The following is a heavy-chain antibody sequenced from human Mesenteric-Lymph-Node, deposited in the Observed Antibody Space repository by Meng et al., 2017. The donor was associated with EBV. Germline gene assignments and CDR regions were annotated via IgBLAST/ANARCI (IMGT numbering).Heavy chain of an antibody. V-gene: IGHV1-46*01. D-gene: IGHD1-26*01. CDR2: INPSDGTT. CDR3: ARDRGDASGFDY. J-gene: IGHJ4*02. CDR1: GYSFTSYD. Sequence: QGQLGQSGAGVKKPGASVKVSCKASGYSFTSYDINWVRQAPGQGLEWMGVINPSDGTTTYAQKFQGRVTMTRDTSTNTLYMVLSSLRSDDMAVYFCARDRGDASGFDYWGQGTLVTVSS.